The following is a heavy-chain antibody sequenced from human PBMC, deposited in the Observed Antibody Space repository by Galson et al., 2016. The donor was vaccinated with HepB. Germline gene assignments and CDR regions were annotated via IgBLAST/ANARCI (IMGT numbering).Heavy chain of an antibody. D-gene: IGHD2-2*01. V-gene: IGHV4-39*01. CDR1: GGSISTSSYY. CDR2: IYYSGST. CDR3: ASLFSYCSTTTCTLNFDY. Sequence: ETLSLTCTVSGGSISTSSYYWVWIRQPPGKGLEWLGSIYYSGSTSFNPSLKSRVSMSVDTSKNQFSLRLSSVTAADTSVYYCASLFSYCSTTTCTLNFDYWGQGTLVTVSS. J-gene: IGHJ4*02.